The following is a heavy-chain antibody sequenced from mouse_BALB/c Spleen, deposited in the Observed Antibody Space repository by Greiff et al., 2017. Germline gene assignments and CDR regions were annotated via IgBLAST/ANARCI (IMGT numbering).Heavy chain of an antibody. V-gene: IGHV1S29*02. Sequence: SGPELVKPGASVKISCKASGYTFTDYNMHWVKQSHGKSLEWIGYIYPYNGGTGYNQKFKSKATLTVDNSSSTAYMELRSLTSEDSAVYYCARGDYGNYVGYWGQGTTLTVSS. CDR2: IYPYNGGT. CDR3: ARGDYGNYVGY. D-gene: IGHD2-1*01. J-gene: IGHJ2*01. CDR1: GYTFTDYN.